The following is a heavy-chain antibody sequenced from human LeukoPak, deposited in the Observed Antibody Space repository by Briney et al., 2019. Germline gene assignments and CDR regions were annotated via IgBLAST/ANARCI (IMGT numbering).Heavy chain of an antibody. CDR2: ISYDGSIK. D-gene: IGHD1-1*01. V-gene: IGHV3-30*18. CDR1: GFTFSSDG. J-gene: IGHJ5*02. CDR3: AKDLGVGLERRFDP. Sequence: GGSLRLSCAASGFTFSSDGMHWVRQAPGKGLEWVTVISYDGSIKYYADSLKGRFTISRDNSKNTLYLQMNSLRAEDTAVYYCAKDLGVGLERRFDPWGQGTLVTVSS.